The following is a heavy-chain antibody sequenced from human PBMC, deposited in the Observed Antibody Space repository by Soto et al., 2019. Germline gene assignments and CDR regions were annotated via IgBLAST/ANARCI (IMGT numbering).Heavy chain of an antibody. CDR1: GFTFSSYS. CDR3: AREPPTVTTRTICYMDV. Sequence: EVQLVESGGGLVKPGGSLRLSCAASGFTFSSYSMNWVRQAPGKGLEWVSSISSSSSYIYYADSVKGRFTISRDNAKNSLYLQMNSLRAEDTAVYYCAREPPTVTTRTICYMDVWGKGTTVTVSS. V-gene: IGHV3-21*01. CDR2: ISSSSSYI. D-gene: IGHD4-17*01. J-gene: IGHJ6*03.